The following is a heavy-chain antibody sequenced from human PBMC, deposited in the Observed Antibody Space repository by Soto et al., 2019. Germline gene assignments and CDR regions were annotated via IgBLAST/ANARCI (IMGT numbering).Heavy chain of an antibody. CDR1: GFTFSSYG. Sequence: GGSLRLSCAASGFTFSSYGMHWVRQAPGKGLEWVAVISYDGNNKYYGDSVKGRFTISRDKSKNTWYLQMNSLRAEDTAIYYCAKDRSPDSSGWYEFDYWGQGTLVTVSS. D-gene: IGHD6-19*01. CDR2: ISYDGNNK. V-gene: IGHV3-30*18. J-gene: IGHJ4*02. CDR3: AKDRSPDSSGWYEFDY.